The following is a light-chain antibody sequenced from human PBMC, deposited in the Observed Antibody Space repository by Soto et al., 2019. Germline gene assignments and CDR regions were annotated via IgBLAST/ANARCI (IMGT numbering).Light chain of an antibody. V-gene: IGKV1-27*01. Sequence: DIQITQSPSTLSASVGDRFTITFRASQSISSWLAWYQQKPGKVPKLLMYAASTLQSGVPSRFSGSGSGTDFTLTISSLQPEDVATYYCQKYDSAPWTFAQGTKVDIK. CDR3: QKYDSAPWT. J-gene: IGKJ1*01. CDR2: AAS. CDR1: QSISSW.